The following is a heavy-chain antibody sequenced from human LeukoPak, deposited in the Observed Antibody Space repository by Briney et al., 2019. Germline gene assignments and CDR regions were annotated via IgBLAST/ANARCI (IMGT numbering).Heavy chain of an antibody. J-gene: IGHJ5*02. CDR3: AKVYCSSTSCYKFDP. CDR1: GFTFSTYS. V-gene: IGHV3-23*01. CDR2: ISGSGGST. Sequence: GGSLRLSCAASGFTFSTYSMNWVRQAPGKGLEWVSAISGSGGSTYYADSVKGRFTISRDNSKNTLYLQMNSLRAEDTAVYYCAKVYCSSTSCYKFDPWGQGTLVTVSS. D-gene: IGHD2-2*02.